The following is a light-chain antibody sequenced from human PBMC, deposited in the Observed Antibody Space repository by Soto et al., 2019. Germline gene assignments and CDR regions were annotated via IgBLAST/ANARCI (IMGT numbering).Light chain of an antibody. CDR3: QQYENSWT. CDR1: QSISSW. Sequence: DVQMTQSPSTLSATAGHRVTITCRASQSISSWLAWYQHKPGKAPRLLIYDASNLDSGAPSRFSRSGSGTEFSLTITNMKPDDCATYYCQQYENSWTFGQGTKVEIK. V-gene: IGKV1-5*01. J-gene: IGKJ1*01. CDR2: DAS.